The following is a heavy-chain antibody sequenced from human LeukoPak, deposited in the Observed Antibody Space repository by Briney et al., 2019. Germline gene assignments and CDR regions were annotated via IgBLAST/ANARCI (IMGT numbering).Heavy chain of an antibody. D-gene: IGHD3/OR15-3a*01. CDR3: ATSYDMGWLIGY. CDR2: IKQDGSEK. CDR1: GFTFSSYW. J-gene: IGHJ4*02. Sequence: PGGSLRLSCAASGFTFSSYWMSWVRQAPGQGLEWVANIKQDGSEKFYVASVKGRFTISRGNGKSSLYLQMNSLRAEDTALYYCATSYDMGWLIGYWGQGTLVTVSS. V-gene: IGHV3-7*03.